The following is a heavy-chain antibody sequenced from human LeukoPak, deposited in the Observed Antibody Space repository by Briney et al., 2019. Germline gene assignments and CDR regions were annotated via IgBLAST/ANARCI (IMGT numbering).Heavy chain of an antibody. J-gene: IGHJ4*02. Sequence: ASVKVSCKASGYTFIDDYMHWVRQAPGQGLEWMGWINPLTGFTVYAQRFQGRLTVTRDTSIRTAYMEVRSLRLDDTAVYYCVPTSEAYTSNGNVWGQGTLVTVSS. D-gene: IGHD3-16*01. V-gene: IGHV1-2*02. CDR3: VPTSEAYTSNGNV. CDR2: INPLTGFT. CDR1: GYTFIDDY.